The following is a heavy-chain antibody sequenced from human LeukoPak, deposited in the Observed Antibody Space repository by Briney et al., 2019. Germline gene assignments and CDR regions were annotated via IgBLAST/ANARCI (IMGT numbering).Heavy chain of an antibody. CDR2: IIPILGIA. CDR1: GGTFSSYA. J-gene: IGHJ6*02. CDR3: ARDGYSYGSLDYYYYGMDV. V-gene: IGHV1-69*04. D-gene: IGHD5-18*01. Sequence: AASVTVSCMASGGTFSSYAISWVRQAPGQGLEGMGRIIPILGIANYAQKFQGRVTITADKSTSTAYMELSSLRSEDTAVYYCARDGYSYGSLDYYYYGMDVWGQGTTVTVSS.